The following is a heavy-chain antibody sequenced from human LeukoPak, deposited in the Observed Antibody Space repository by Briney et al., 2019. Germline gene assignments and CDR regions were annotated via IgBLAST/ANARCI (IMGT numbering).Heavy chain of an antibody. CDR1: GYTFTSYD. D-gene: IGHD6-13*01. V-gene: IGHV1-8*01. CDR2: MNPNSGNT. J-gene: IGHJ6*02. CDR3: ARTPVLPGIAAAAIQPSYYYGMDV. Sequence: ASVKVSCKASGYTFTSYDINWVRQATGQGLEWMGWMNPNSGNTGYAQKFRGRVTMTRNTSISTAYMELSSLRSEDTAVYYCARTPVLPGIAAAAIQPSYYYGMDVWGQGTTVTVSS.